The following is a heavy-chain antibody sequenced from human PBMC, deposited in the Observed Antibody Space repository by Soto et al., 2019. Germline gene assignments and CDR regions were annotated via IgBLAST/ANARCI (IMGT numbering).Heavy chain of an antibody. Sequence: EVQLLESGGGLVQPGGSPRLSCAASGFTFNGYAMSWVRQAPGKGLEWVSSVGVSGDTYYADSVEGRFTISRDNSENTVNLQMNSLRAEDTAVYYCGKNYYFDNWGQGTLVTVST. CDR3: GKNYYFDN. CDR1: GFTFNGYA. CDR2: VGVSGDT. V-gene: IGHV3-23*01. J-gene: IGHJ4*02.